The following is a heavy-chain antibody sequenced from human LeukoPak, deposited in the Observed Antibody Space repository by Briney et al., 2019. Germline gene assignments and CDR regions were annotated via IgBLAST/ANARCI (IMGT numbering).Heavy chain of an antibody. CDR1: GGSISSYY. CDR3: AALSLYSGSYHNAFDI. CDR2: IYYSGST. D-gene: IGHD1-26*01. Sequence: TPSETLSLTCTVSGGSISSYYWNWIRQPPGKGLEWIGYIYYSGSTNYNPSLKSRVTISVDTSKNQFSLKLSSVTAADTAVYYCAALSLYSGSYHNAFDIWGQGTMVTVSS. J-gene: IGHJ3*02. V-gene: IGHV4-59*01.